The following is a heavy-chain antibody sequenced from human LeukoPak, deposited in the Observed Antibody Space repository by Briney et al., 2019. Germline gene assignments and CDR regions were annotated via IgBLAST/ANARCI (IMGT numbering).Heavy chain of an antibody. Sequence: SETLSLTCAVYGGSFSGYYWSWIRQPPGKGLEWIGEINHSGSTNYNPSLKSRVTISVDTSKNQFSLKLSSVTAADTAVYYCARGVRRKLRFLEWLLSRENWFDPWGQGTLVTVSS. CDR2: INHSGST. D-gene: IGHD3-3*01. V-gene: IGHV4-34*01. J-gene: IGHJ5*02. CDR3: ARGVRRKLRFLEWLLSRENWFDP. CDR1: GGSFSGYY.